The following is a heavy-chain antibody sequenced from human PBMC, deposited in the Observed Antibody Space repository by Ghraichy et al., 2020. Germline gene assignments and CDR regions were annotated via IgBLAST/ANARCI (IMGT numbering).Heavy chain of an antibody. CDR3: ARDLYDYWMDV. CDR1: GFSLSTYG. J-gene: IGHJ6*04. D-gene: IGHD3-3*01. V-gene: IGHV3-33*07. Sequence: GGSLRLSCAASGFSLSTYGMCWVRQAPGKGLDWVAVIRGDESNIYYGDSVKGRFSISRDSSKNTVYLQMNSLRAEDTAVYYCARDLYDYWMDVCGKGTTGTVSS. CDR2: IRGDESNI.